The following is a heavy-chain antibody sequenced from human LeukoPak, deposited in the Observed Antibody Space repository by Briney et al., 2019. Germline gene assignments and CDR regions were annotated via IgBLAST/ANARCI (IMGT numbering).Heavy chain of an antibody. CDR2: IYYSGST. J-gene: IGHJ4*02. D-gene: IGHD5-18*01. CDR1: GGSISSYY. Sequence: PSETLSLTCTVSGGSISSYYWSWIRQPPGKGLEWIGYIYYSGSTNYNPSLKSRVTISVDTSKNQFSLKLSSVTAADTAVYYRARDADTAMAFDYWGQGTLVTVSS. V-gene: IGHV4-59*01. CDR3: ARDADTAMAFDY.